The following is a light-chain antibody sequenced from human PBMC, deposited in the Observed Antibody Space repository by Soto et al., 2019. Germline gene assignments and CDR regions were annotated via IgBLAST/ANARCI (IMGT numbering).Light chain of an antibody. CDR3: TSYTTSSIWV. CDR2: EVS. V-gene: IGLV2-14*01. CDR1: SSDAGGYNY. Sequence: QSALTQPASVSGSPGQSITISCSGTSSDAGGYNYVSWYQQKPGKAPKLMIYEVSNRPSGVSNRFSGSKSANTASLTISGLQAEDEAAYYCTSYTTSSIWVFGGGTKLTVL. J-gene: IGLJ3*02.